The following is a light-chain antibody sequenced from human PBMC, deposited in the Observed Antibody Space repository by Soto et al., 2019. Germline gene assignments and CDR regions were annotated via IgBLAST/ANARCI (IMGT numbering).Light chain of an antibody. CDR1: QTINNF. Sequence: DIQITQSPSSLFASVGDRVTVTCRASQTINNFFKWYHQKPGKGPKLLIYGASSLQSGVPSRFSGVGSRTTSSLTINSVPPEDFGIYYTPDSPPAPRTFGTGTTV. CDR3: PDSPPAPRT. CDR2: GAS. V-gene: IGKV1-39*01. J-gene: IGKJ1*01.